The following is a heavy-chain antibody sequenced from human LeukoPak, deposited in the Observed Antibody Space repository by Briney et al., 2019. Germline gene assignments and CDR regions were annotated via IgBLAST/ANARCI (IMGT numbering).Heavy chain of an antibody. CDR3: ARVLGFGDYVGPFDY. CDR2: IYTSGST. CDR1: GGSISSGSYY. D-gene: IGHD4-17*01. Sequence: SQTLSLTCTVSGGSISSGSYYWSWIRQPAGKGLEWIGRIYTSGSTNYNPSLKSRVTISVDTSKNQFSLKLSSVTAADTAVYYCARVLGFGDYVGPFDYWGQGTLVTVSS. V-gene: IGHV4-61*02. J-gene: IGHJ4*02.